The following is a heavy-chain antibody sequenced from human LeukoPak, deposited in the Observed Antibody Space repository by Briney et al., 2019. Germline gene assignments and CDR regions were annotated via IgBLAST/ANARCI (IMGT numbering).Heavy chain of an antibody. D-gene: IGHD1-14*01. CDR1: GFTFSDYY. V-gene: IGHV3-11*01. Sequence: TGGSLRLSCAASGFTFSDYYMSWIRQAPGKGLEWVSYISSSVSTRYYADSVKGRFTISRDNAKNSLYLQLHGLRAEDTAVYYCARGEGPGHYYYYGMDVWGQGTTVTVSS. CDR2: ISSSVSTR. CDR3: ARGEGPGHYYYYGMDV. J-gene: IGHJ6*02.